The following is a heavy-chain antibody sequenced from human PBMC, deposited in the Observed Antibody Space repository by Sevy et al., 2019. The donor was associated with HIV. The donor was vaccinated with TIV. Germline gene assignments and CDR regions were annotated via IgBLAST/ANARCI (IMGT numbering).Heavy chain of an antibody. J-gene: IGHJ4*02. Sequence: GGSLRLSCAASGFTFSSYWMTWVRQAPGKGLEWVANIKQDGSKKYYVDSVKVRFTISRDNAKNSGYLQMNSLRAEDTAVYYCAREIAAAGSYWGQGTLGTVSS. CDR3: AREIAAAGSY. CDR2: IKQDGSKK. V-gene: IGHV3-7*01. CDR1: GFTFSSYW. D-gene: IGHD6-13*01.